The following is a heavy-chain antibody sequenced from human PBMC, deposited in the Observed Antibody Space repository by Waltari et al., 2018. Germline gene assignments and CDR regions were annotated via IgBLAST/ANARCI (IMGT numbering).Heavy chain of an antibody. CDR1: GSSISSHY. Sequence: QVQLQESGPGLVKPSATLSLTCTVSGSSISSHYWSWIRQPPGKGLEWIGYIYYSGSTNYNPSLKSRVTISVDTSKNQFSLKLSSVTAADTAVYYCARVYYDILTGYYNFDYWGQGTLVTVSS. V-gene: IGHV4-59*11. J-gene: IGHJ4*02. CDR2: IYYSGST. D-gene: IGHD3-9*01. CDR3: ARVYYDILTGYYNFDY.